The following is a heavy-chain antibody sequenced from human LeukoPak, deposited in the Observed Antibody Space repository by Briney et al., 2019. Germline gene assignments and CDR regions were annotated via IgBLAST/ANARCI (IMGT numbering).Heavy chain of an antibody. Sequence: SSETLSLTCAVYGGSFSGYYWSWIRQPPGKGLEWIGEINHSGSTNYNPSLKSRVTISVDTSKNQFSPKLSSVTAADTAVYYCARGGATLIEYHDAFDIWGRGKMVTVSS. CDR2: INHSGST. D-gene: IGHD2-2*01. V-gene: IGHV4-34*01. CDR1: GGSFSGYY. CDR3: ARGGATLIEYHDAFDI. J-gene: IGHJ3*02.